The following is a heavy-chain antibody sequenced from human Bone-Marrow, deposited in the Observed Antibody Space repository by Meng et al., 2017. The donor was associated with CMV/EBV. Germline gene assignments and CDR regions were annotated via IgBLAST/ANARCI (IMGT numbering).Heavy chain of an antibody. J-gene: IGHJ6*02. CDR2: INPTSGDT. V-gene: IGHV1-2*02. D-gene: IGHD2-2*01. CDR3: AREKQDCSSTSCYLYYYYGMDV. CDR1: GYTFAGYF. Sequence: ASVKVSCKASGYTFAGYFIHWVRQAPGQGLEWMGWINPTSGDTNSAQKFQGRVTMTRDTSISPAYMELSSLRSDDTAVYYCAREKQDCSSTSCYLYYYYGMDVWGQGTTVTVAS.